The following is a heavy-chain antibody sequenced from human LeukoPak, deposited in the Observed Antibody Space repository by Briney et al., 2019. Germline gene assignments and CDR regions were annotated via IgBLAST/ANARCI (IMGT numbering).Heavy chain of an antibody. CDR3: ARWWTL. D-gene: IGHD2-15*01. CDR1: GFTISSYA. V-gene: IGHV3-30*04. CDR2: ISYDGSNK. Sequence: GRSLRLSCAASGFTISSYAMHWVRQAPGKGLEWVAVISYDGSNKYYADSVKGRFTISRDNSKNTLYLQMNSLRAEDTAVYYCARWWTLWGQGTLVTVSS. J-gene: IGHJ4*02.